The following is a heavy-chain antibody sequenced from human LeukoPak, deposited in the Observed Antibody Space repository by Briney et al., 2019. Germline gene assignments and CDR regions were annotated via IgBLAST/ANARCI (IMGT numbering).Heavy chain of an antibody. CDR2: ISSNGGST. Sequence: QPGGSLRLSCAASGFTFSSYAMHWVRQAPGKGLEYVSAISSNGGSTYYANSVKGRFTISRDNSKNTLYLQMGSLRAEDMAVYYCARSAAAGTIDYWGQGILVTVSS. J-gene: IGHJ4*02. D-gene: IGHD6-13*01. CDR3: ARSAAAGTIDY. CDR1: GFTFSSYA. V-gene: IGHV3-64*01.